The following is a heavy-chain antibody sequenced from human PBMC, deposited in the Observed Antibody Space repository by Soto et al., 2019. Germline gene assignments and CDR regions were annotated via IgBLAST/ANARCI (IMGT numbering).Heavy chain of an antibody. CDR3: ARESSSPNYYYYGMDV. CDR1: GGTLSSYA. D-gene: IGHD6-6*01. V-gene: IGHV1-69*01. CDR2: IIPLLNTP. Sequence: QVQLVQSGAEVKKPGSSVKVSCRASGGTLSSYAVSWVRQAPGQGLEWMGVIIPLLNTPKYVQKFQGRVTITADASATTAYMELSSLRSEDTAVYYCARESSSPNYYYYGMDVWGQGTTVTVSS. J-gene: IGHJ6*02.